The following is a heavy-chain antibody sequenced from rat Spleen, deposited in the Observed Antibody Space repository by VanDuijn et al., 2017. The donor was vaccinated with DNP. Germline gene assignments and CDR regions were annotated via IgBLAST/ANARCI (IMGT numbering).Heavy chain of an antibody. V-gene: IGHV3-3*01. J-gene: IGHJ1*01. CDR1: GYSITTTY. D-gene: IGHD4-3*01. CDR2: INNAGST. Sequence: EVQLQESGPGLVKPSQSLSLTCSVTGYSITTTYWGWIRKFPGNKLEWMGHINNAGSTYYTPSLKSRISITKDTSKNQFFLHVISVTAEDTATYYCARQNIVRDWYFDFWGPGTTVTVSS. CDR3: ARQNIVRDWYFDF.